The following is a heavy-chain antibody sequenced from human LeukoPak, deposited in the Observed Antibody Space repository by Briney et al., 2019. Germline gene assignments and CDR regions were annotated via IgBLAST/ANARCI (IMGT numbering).Heavy chain of an antibody. Sequence: GGSLRLSCAASGFTVSSNYMSWVRQAPGKGLEWVSIIYSGGSTYYADSVKGRFTISRDNSKNTLYLQMNSLRAEDTAVYYCARDQTYDYGDYVDYYYYYYMDVWGKGTTVTVSS. V-gene: IGHV3-53*01. J-gene: IGHJ6*03. CDR3: ARDQTYDYGDYVDYYYYYYMDV. CDR1: GFTVSSNY. D-gene: IGHD4-17*01. CDR2: IYSGGST.